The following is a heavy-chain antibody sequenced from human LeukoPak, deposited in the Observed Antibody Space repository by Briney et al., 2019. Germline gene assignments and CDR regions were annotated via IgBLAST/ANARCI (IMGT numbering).Heavy chain of an antibody. CDR3: AREWISSSSWSLAD. CDR2: INHSGST. D-gene: IGHD6-13*01. Sequence: SETLSLTCAVYGGSFSGYYWSWIRQPPGKGLEWIGEINHSGSTNYNPSLKSRVTISVDTSKNQFSLKLSSVTAADTAVYYCAREWISSSSWSLADWGQGTLVTVSS. CDR1: GGSFSGYY. J-gene: IGHJ4*02. V-gene: IGHV4-34*01.